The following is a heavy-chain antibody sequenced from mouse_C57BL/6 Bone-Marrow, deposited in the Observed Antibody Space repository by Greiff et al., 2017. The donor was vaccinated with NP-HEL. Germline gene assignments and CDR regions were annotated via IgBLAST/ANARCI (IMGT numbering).Heavy chain of an antibody. CDR3: TRPYSNSWYFDV. CDR1: SYTFTDYE. J-gene: IGHJ1*03. V-gene: IGHV1-15*01. D-gene: IGHD2-5*01. CDR2: IDPETGGT. Sequence: VQVVESGAELVRPGATVTLSCKASSYTFTDYEMHWVKQTPVHGLEWIGAIDPETGGTAYNQKFKGKAILTADKSSSTAYMELRSLTSEDSAVYYCTRPYSNSWYFDVWGTGTTVTVSS.